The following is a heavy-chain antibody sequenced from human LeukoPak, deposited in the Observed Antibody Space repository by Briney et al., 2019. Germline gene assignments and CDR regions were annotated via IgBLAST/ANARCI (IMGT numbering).Heavy chain of an antibody. CDR2: MYTRGST. V-gene: IGHV4-4*07. CDR3: ANGGNSGSYFED. D-gene: IGHD1-26*01. Sequence: SETLSLTCTVSGASIDTYYWSWVRQPAGKGLEWIGRMYTRGSTHYSPSLESRLTMSVDTSKNQFSLKLTSVTAADTAVYYCANGGNSGSYFEDWGQGTLVTVSS. CDR1: GASIDTYY. J-gene: IGHJ4*02.